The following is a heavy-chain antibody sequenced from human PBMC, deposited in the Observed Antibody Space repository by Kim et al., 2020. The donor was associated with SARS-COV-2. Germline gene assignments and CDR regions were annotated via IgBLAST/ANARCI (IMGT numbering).Heavy chain of an antibody. CDR3: ARSYSGYPYFDY. Sequence: NDAQKFQGRVTMTRDTSISTAYMELSRLRSDDTAVYYCARSYSGYPYFDYWGQGTLVTVSS. J-gene: IGHJ4*02. D-gene: IGHD5-12*01. V-gene: IGHV1-2*02.